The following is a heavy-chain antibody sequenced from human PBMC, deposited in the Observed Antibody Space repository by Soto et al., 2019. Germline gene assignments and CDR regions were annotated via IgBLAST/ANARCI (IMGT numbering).Heavy chain of an antibody. CDR1: GFTFSSFS. D-gene: IGHD3-16*01. Sequence: LRLSCSGSGFTFSSFSMQWVRQAPGKGLEYVSAINNIGATTVYADSVKGRFTISRDNSKNTVYLQMSSLGLEDTAVYYCVKSEGRGSYPHDFWGQGTRVTVSS. CDR3: VKSEGRGSYPHDF. V-gene: IGHV3-64D*06. CDR2: INNIGATT. J-gene: IGHJ4*02.